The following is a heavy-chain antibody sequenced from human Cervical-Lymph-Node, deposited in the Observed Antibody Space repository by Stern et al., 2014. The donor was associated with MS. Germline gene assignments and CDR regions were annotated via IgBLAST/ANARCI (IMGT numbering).Heavy chain of an antibody. CDR1: GGTFRSYG. Sequence: QVQLVQSGAEVKQPGSSGNVSCKASGGTFRSYGFSWVRQAPGQGLEWMGGIIPIFGVTNYEQKYQGRVTIIADESTNTVYMELSSLRSEDTAVYYCARHFDWLLGAEDYGMDVWGQGTTVTVSS. J-gene: IGHJ6*02. V-gene: IGHV1-69*12. CDR3: ARHFDWLLGAEDYGMDV. D-gene: IGHD3-9*01. CDR2: IIPIFGVT.